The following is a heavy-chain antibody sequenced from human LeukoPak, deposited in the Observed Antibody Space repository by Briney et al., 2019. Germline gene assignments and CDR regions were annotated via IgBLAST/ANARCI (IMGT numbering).Heavy chain of an antibody. CDR1: GYTFTGYY. J-gene: IGHJ3*02. V-gene: IGHV1-2*02. D-gene: IGHD3-22*01. CDR2: INPNSGGT. CDR3: ARGSVRGYYYDSSGYDAFGI. Sequence: RASVKVSCKASGYTFTGYYMHWVRQAPGQGLEWMGWINPNSGGTNYAQKFQGRVTMTRDTSISTAYMELSRLRSDDTAVYYCARGSVRGYYYDSSGYDAFGIWGQGTMVTISS.